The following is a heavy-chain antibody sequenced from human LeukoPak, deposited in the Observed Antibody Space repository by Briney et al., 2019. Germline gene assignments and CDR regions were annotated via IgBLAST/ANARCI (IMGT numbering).Heavy chain of an antibody. CDR3: AKAQTRIRLVGFDQ. V-gene: IGHV3-23*01. CDR2: ISGSGGSK. D-gene: IGHD3-10*01. CDR1: GFTFDNFV. Sequence: PGGSLRLSCAASGFTFDNFVMHWVRQAPGKGLEWVSGISGSGGSKYCADFLKGRFTISRDNSKNTLYLQMNSLRAEDTGVYYCAKAQTRIRLVGFDQWGQGTLVSV. J-gene: IGHJ4*02.